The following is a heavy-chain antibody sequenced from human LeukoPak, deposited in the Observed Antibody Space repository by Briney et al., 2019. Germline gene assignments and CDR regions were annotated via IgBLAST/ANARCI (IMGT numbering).Heavy chain of an antibody. CDR3: ASNPFREPFDP. CDR1: GGSISSSSYY. J-gene: IGHJ5*02. D-gene: IGHD1-14*01. CDR2: IYYSGST. V-gene: IGHV4-39*07. Sequence: SETLSLTCTVSGGSISSSSYYWGWIRQPPGKGLEWIGSIYYSGSTYYNPSLKSRVTISVDTSKNQFSLKLSSVTAADTAVYYCASNPFREPFDPWGQGTLVTVSS.